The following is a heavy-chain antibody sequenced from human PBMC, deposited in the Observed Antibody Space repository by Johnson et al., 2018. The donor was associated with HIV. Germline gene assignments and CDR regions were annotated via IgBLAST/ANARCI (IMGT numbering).Heavy chain of an antibody. D-gene: IGHD2-2*01. CDR1: GFNVSSNY. Sequence: HVQLVESGGGLVQPGGSLRLSCAASGFNVSSNYMSWVRQSPGKGLEWFAYISSSGETRYYADSVKGRFTLSRDNAKNSLFLQMNSLRVEDTAVYYCATCSDQVLLRGDAFDIWGQGTMVTVSS. CDR3: ATCSDQVLLRGDAFDI. CDR2: ISSSGETR. V-gene: IGHV3-11*04. J-gene: IGHJ3*02.